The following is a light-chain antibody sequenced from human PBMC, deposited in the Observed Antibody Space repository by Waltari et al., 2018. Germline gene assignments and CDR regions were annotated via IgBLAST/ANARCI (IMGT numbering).Light chain of an antibody. J-gene: IGLJ2*01. V-gene: IGLV2-14*01. CDR2: EVT. Sequence: QSALTQPASVSGSPGQSITISCIGTGRDIGTYNYVSWYQQYPSKAPKLLIDEVTKRPSGVSHRFSGSKSGNTASLTISGLQAEDEAHYYCSSYRSSNNVVFGGGTKVTVL. CDR3: SSYRSSNNVV. CDR1: GRDIGTYNY.